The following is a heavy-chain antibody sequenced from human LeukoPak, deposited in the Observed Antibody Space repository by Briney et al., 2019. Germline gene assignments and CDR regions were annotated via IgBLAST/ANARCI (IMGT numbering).Heavy chain of an antibody. J-gene: IGHJ4*02. CDR2: IYYSGST. CDR1: GGSISSYY. D-gene: IGHD1-26*01. CDR3: ARGPYSGSFSGLGY. V-gene: IGHV4-59*01. Sequence: SETLSLTCTVSGGSISSYYWSWIRQPPGKGLEWIGYIYYSGSTNYNPSLKSRVTISVDTSENQFSLKLSSVTAADTAVYYCARGPYSGSFSGLGYWGQGTLVTVSS.